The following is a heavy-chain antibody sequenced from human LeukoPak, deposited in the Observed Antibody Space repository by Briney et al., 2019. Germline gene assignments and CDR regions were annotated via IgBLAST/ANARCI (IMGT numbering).Heavy chain of an antibody. CDR1: NGSVTSSSYY. Sequence: PSETLSLTCSVSNGSVTSSSYYWAWIRQPPGKGLEWIGSIYFNGHTHYNPSLKSRVAISVDMSKNQFSLMLSSVTAADTSFYYCAGHPYSGYQPLFFDYWGQGPLVTVSS. D-gene: IGHD5-12*01. V-gene: IGHV4-39*01. CDR2: IYFNGHT. CDR3: AGHPYSGYQPLFFDY. J-gene: IGHJ4*02.